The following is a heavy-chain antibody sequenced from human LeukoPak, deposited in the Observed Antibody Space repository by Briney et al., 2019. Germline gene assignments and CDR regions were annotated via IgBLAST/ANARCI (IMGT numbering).Heavy chain of an antibody. J-gene: IGHJ4*02. Sequence: KPGGSLRLSCAASGFTFRDYDMTWIRQAPGKGLEWVSYISSSDTTMYNADSVKGRFTISRDNAKNSLYLQMNSLRGDDTAVYYCAQDIGWLQFAYWGQGTLVTVSS. D-gene: IGHD5-24*01. V-gene: IGHV3-11*01. CDR3: AQDIGWLQFAY. CDR2: ISSSDTTM. CDR1: GFTFRDYD.